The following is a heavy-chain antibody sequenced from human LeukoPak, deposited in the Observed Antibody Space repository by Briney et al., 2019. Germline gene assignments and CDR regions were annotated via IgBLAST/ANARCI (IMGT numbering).Heavy chain of an antibody. CDR1: GFTVSDNY. Sequence: GGSLRLSCAASGFTVSDNYTNWVRQAPGKGLEWVSVIYSGGGIYYADSVKGRFTISRDNSKNTVYLQMNSLRPEDTAVYYCAREGHSYGPFDYWGQGALVTVSS. D-gene: IGHD5-18*01. CDR3: AREGHSYGPFDY. V-gene: IGHV3-66*02. CDR2: IYSGGGI. J-gene: IGHJ4*02.